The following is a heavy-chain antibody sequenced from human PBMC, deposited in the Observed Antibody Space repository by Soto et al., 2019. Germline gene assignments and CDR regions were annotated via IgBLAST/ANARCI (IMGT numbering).Heavy chain of an antibody. J-gene: IGHJ5*02. D-gene: IGHD2-15*01. Sequence: VQLVQSGAEVKKPGASVKVSCKASGYTFTSYGISWVRQAPGQGLEWMGWISANNGNTKYAQNFQGRVTMTTDTSTNTAYMELRSLRSDDTAVYYCARAYSPGLFDPWGQGTLVTVSS. CDR2: ISANNGNT. V-gene: IGHV1-18*01. CDR3: ARAYSPGLFDP. CDR1: GYTFTSYG.